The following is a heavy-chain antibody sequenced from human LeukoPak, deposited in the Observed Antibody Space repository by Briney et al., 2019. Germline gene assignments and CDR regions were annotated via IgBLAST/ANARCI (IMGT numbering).Heavy chain of an antibody. CDR1: GFPFSNYW. D-gene: IGHD2-15*01. V-gene: IGHV3-7*01. J-gene: IGHJ4*02. CDR2: IKQDGSEK. Sequence: GGSLRLSFAASGFPFSNYWVGWVRQAPEKGLECVATIKQDGSEKYYVDSVKGRFTISRDNAKNSLYLQMNSLRAEDTAVYYCARDRSGGSSTRGFLDYWGQGTLVTVSS. CDR3: ARDRSGGSSTRGFLDY.